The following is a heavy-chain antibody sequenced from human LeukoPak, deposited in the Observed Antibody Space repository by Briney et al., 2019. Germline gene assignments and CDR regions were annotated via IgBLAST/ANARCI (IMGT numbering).Heavy chain of an antibody. CDR3: ARRAGAYSHPYDY. CDR2: IKQDGSEK. J-gene: IGHJ4*02. D-gene: IGHD4/OR15-4a*01. Sequence: GGSLRLSCAASGFTFSSYWMSWVRQAPGKGLEWVANIKQDGSEKYYVDSVKGRFTISRDNAKNSVYLHMNSLRAEDTAVYYCARRAGAYSHPYDYWGQGTLVTVSS. CDR1: GFTFSSYW. V-gene: IGHV3-7*01.